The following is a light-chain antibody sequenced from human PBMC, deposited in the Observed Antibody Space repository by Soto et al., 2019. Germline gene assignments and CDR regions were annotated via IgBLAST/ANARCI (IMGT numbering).Light chain of an antibody. Sequence: DIQVTQSPPTLSASLGDRVTITCRASQTISTWMAWYQQKPGKAPKLLVYDASTLQSGVASRFSGSGSGTDFTLTISSLQPEDFATYYCQQSYSTSITFGQGTRLEIK. V-gene: IGKV1-39*01. CDR3: QQSYSTSIT. CDR1: QTISTW. J-gene: IGKJ5*01. CDR2: DAS.